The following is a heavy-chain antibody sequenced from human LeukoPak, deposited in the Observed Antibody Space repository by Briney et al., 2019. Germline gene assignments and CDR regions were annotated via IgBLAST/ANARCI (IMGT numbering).Heavy chain of an antibody. CDR1: GFTFSRYD. J-gene: IGHJ4*02. D-gene: IGHD1-26*01. Sequence: PGGSLRLSCAASGFTFSRYDMHWVRQATGKGLEWVSAIGTAGDTFYPGSVKGRFTISRENAKNSLSLQINSLKAEDTAVYYCVRQQTSHGNFDYWGQGTLVTVSS. V-gene: IGHV3-13*01. CDR2: IGTAGDT. CDR3: VRQQTSHGNFDY.